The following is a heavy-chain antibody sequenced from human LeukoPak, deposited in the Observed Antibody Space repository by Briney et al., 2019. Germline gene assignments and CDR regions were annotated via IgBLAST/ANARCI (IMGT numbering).Heavy chain of an antibody. Sequence: PSETLSLTCAVSGGSISSSNWWSWVRQPPGKGLEWIGEIYHSGSTNYNPSLKSRVTISVDKSKNQFSLKLSSVTAADTAVYYCASRIYYYDSSERDAFDIWGQGTMVTVSS. D-gene: IGHD3-22*01. CDR2: IYHSGST. CDR3: ASRIYYYDSSERDAFDI. V-gene: IGHV4-4*02. J-gene: IGHJ3*02. CDR1: GGSISSSNW.